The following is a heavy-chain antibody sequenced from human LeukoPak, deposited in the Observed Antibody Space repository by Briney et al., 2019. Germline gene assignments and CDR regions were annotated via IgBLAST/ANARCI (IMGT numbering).Heavy chain of an antibody. CDR1: GFTFSDHH. Sequence: GGSLRLSCAASGFTFSDHHMSWIRQAPGKGLEWVSDISSSGTIYYADSVKGRFTISRDNAENSLYLQMHSLRAEDTAVYYCARRGHSYDYSDYWGQGTLVTVSS. CDR2: ISSSGTI. D-gene: IGHD5-18*01. V-gene: IGHV3-11*01. J-gene: IGHJ4*02. CDR3: ARRGHSYDYSDY.